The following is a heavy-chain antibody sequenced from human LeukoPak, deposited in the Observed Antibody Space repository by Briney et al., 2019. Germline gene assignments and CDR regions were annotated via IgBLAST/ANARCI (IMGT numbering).Heavy chain of an antibody. CDR1: GFTFSRYW. V-gene: IGHV3-23*01. D-gene: IGHD6-19*01. CDR2: ISHSGGNT. CDR3: AKEGSSAWYGDPLDY. J-gene: IGHJ4*02. Sequence: GGSLRLSCAASGFTFSRYWMHWVRQAPGKGLEWVSAISHSGGNTYYADSVKGRFTISRDNSKNMLYLQMNSLRAEDTAVYYCAKEGSSAWYGDPLDYWGQGTLVTASS.